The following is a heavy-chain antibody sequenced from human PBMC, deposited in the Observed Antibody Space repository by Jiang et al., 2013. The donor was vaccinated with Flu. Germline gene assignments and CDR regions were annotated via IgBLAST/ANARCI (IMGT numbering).Heavy chain of an antibody. J-gene: IGHJ4*02. CDR3: AKGTDYSYGHQFDY. V-gene: IGHV3-23*01. CDR2: ISGSSFGT. Sequence: QLLESGGGLVQPGGSLRLSCAASGFTFSSYAMNWVRQAPGKGLEWVSSISGSSFGTFYADSVKGRFTISRDNSNNTLYLQLNSLRAEDTAVYYCAKGTDYSYGHQFDYWGQGTLVTVSS. CDR1: GFTFSSYA. D-gene: IGHD5-18*01.